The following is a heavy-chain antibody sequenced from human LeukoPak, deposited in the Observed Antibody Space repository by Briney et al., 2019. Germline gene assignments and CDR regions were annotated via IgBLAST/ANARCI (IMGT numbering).Heavy chain of an antibody. CDR2: IIPIFGTA. CDR3: ARDRGAYSGYDFDY. D-gene: IGHD5-12*01. Sequence: ASVKVSCKASGGTFSSYAISWVRQAPGQGLGWMGGIIPIFGTANYAQKFQGRVTITADESTSTAYMELSSLRSEDTAVYYCARDRGAYSGYDFDYWGQGTLVTVSS. V-gene: IGHV1-69*13. J-gene: IGHJ4*02. CDR1: GGTFSSYA.